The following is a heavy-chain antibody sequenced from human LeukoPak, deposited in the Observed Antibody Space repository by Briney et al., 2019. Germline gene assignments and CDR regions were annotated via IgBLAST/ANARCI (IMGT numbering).Heavy chain of an antibody. J-gene: IGHJ4*02. Sequence: PGGSLRLSCAASGFTFSSYAMHWVRQAPGKGLEWVAVISYDGSNKYYADSVKGRFTISRDNSKNTLYLQMNSPRAEDTAVYYCARDGQLWSPFPTTFDYWGQGTLVTVSS. D-gene: IGHD5-18*01. CDR1: GFTFSSYA. CDR3: ARDGQLWSPFPTTFDY. V-gene: IGHV3-30-3*01. CDR2: ISYDGSNK.